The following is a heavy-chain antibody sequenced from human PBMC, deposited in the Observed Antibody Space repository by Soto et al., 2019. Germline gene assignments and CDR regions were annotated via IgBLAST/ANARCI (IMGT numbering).Heavy chain of an antibody. CDR2: IYYSGST. J-gene: IGHJ4*02. Sequence: PSETLSLTCTVSGGSISSGGYYWSWIRQHPGKGLEWIGYIYYSGSTYYNPSLKSRVTISVDTSKNQFSLALTSVTAADTAVYYCARAKFESTGWHQVDIWGQGTLVTVSS. V-gene: IGHV4-31*03. D-gene: IGHD7-27*01. CDR1: GGSISSGGYY. CDR3: ARAKFESTGWHQVDI.